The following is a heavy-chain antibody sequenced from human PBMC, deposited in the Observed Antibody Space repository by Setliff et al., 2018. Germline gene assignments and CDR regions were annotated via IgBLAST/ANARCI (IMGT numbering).Heavy chain of an antibody. J-gene: IGHJ6*03. D-gene: IGHD3-10*01. CDR3: ARHKSNGSGSYPSLYMDV. Sequence: SETLSLTCRVSGGSISSGNYYGGLIRQPPGKWLEWVATIYYSGSTYSNPSLKSRLIISVDAPDNQFSVKLSSVTAADTAVYYCARHKSNGSGSYPSLYMDVWGKGIMVTVSS. CDR1: GGSISSGNYY. V-gene: IGHV4-39*01. CDR2: IYYSGST.